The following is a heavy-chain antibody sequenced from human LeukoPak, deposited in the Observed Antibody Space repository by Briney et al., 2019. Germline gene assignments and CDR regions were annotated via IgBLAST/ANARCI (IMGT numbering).Heavy chain of an antibody. Sequence: PSETLSLTCTVFGGSISSYYWSWIRQPPGKGLEWIGYIYYSGSTNYNPSLKSRVTISVDTSKNQFSLELSSVTAADTAVYYCAREDRYSYGFLWGQGTLVTVSS. J-gene: IGHJ4*02. D-gene: IGHD5-18*01. CDR1: GGSISSYY. CDR3: AREDRYSYGFL. V-gene: IGHV4-59*01. CDR2: IYYSGST.